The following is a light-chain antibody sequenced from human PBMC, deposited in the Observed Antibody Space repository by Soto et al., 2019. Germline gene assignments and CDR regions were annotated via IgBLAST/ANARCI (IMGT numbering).Light chain of an antibody. Sequence: QSALTQPASVSGSPGQSITISCTGTSSDVGSYNLVSWYQQHPGKAPKLMIYEVSKRPSGVSNRFSGSKSGNTASLTIAGLQAEDEAEYYCCSYAGSSTVDVVVGGGTKLTVL. CDR1: SSDVGSYNL. CDR2: EVS. CDR3: CSYAGSSTVDVV. J-gene: IGLJ2*01. V-gene: IGLV2-23*02.